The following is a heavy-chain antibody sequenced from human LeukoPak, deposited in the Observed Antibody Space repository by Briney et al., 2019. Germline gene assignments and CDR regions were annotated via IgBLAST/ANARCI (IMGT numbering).Heavy chain of an antibody. CDR2: IYYSGST. Sequence: SETLSLTCTVSGGSISSDYWSWIRQPPGKGLEWIGNIYYSGSTDYNPSLRSRVTIAPDTSKNQVSLNLTSVTAVDTAVYYCARDKGYYAMDVWRQGTPVTVSS. J-gene: IGHJ6*01. CDR1: GGSISSDY. V-gene: IGHV4-59*01. CDR3: ARDKGYYAMDV.